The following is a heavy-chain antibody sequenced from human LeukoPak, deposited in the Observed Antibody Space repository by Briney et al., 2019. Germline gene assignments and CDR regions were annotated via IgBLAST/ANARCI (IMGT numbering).Heavy chain of an antibody. CDR2: ISFDGSHE. J-gene: IGHJ4*02. V-gene: IGHV3-30*01. CDR3: ARVVNYDFWSGYWDY. CDR1: GSTFSSYV. Sequence: GRSLRLSCAASGSTFSSYVMHWVRQAPGKGLEWVAVISFDGSHEYYADSVKGRFTISRDNSKNTLYLQMNSLRAEDTAVYYCARVVNYDFWSGYWDYWGQGTLVTVSS. D-gene: IGHD3-3*01.